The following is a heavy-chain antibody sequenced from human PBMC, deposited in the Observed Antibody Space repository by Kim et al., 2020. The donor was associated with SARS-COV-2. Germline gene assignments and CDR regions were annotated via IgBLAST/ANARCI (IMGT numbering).Heavy chain of an antibody. CDR2: IRSKAYGGTT. Sequence: GGSLRLSCTASGFTFGDYAMSWVRQAPGKGLEWVGFIRSKAYGGTTEYAASVKGRFTISRDDSKSIAYLQMNSLKTEDTAVYYCTREGRIAAGPFDYWGQGTLVTVSS. CDR3: TREGRIAAGPFDY. D-gene: IGHD6-13*01. V-gene: IGHV3-49*04. CDR1: GFTFGDYA. J-gene: IGHJ4*02.